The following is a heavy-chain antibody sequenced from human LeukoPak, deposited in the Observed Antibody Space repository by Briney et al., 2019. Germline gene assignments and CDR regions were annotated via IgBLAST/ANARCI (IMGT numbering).Heavy chain of an antibody. J-gene: IGHJ4*02. V-gene: IGHV3-30*02. CDR1: GFTFSSYG. Sequence: GGSLRLSCAASGFTFSSYGMHWVRQAPGKGLEWVAVIWYDGSNKYYADSVKGRFTISRDNSKNTLYLQMNSLRAEDTAVYYCAKAPYDSSSWLFDYWGQGTLVTVSS. D-gene: IGHD6-13*01. CDR3: AKAPYDSSSWLFDY. CDR2: IWYDGSNK.